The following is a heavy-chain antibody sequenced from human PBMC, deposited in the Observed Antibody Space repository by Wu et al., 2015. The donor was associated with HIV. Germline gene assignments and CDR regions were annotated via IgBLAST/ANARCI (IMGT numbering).Heavy chain of an antibody. CDR3: ARGYRDCSRARCQSFLDWLLPLHY. J-gene: IGHJ4*02. CDR2: IISIFGIQ. D-gene: IGHD3-3*01. Sequence: QIQLVQSGAEVKKPGSSVKVSCKASGGSFRSYGVSWVRQAPGQGLEWMGGIISIFGIQNYAQNFQDRLTITTDESSSTAYMDLRNLTSDDTAVYYCARGYRDCSRARCQSFLDWLLPLHYWGQGTLVTVSS. V-gene: IGHV1-69*05. CDR1: GGSFRSYG.